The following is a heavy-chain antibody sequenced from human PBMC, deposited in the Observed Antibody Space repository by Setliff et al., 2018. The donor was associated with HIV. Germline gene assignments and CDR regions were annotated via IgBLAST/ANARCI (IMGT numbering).Heavy chain of an antibody. CDR3: TNQPESLTPFEV. V-gene: IGHV3-20*04. Sequence: RASETLRLSCAASGFRIQDHTMTWVRQAPGKGLEWMCGINWNGDSTNYADSVKGRFDISRDNSKNSLYLQMSSLRGEDPALYYCTNQPESLTPFEVWGQGTVVTVSS. J-gene: IGHJ3*01. CDR2: INWNGDST. D-gene: IGHD2-15*01. CDR1: GFRIQDHT.